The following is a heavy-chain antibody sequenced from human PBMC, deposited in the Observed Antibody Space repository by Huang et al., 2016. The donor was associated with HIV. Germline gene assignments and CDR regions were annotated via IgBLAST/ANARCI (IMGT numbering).Heavy chain of an antibody. CDR3: ARLWRQLAEFDH. Sequence: EVQLVESGGGLVQPGGSLRLSCVASGFTFSRSWMSGVRQAPGKGPEWVANIDQHGSEKYYVEFGKGRFTISRDNAQSSLFLQMNSLGDDDTAVYFCARLWRQLAEFDHWGQGTLVTVSS. V-gene: IGHV3-7*01. CDR1: GFTFSRSW. D-gene: IGHD6-13*01. CDR2: IDQHGSEK. J-gene: IGHJ4*02.